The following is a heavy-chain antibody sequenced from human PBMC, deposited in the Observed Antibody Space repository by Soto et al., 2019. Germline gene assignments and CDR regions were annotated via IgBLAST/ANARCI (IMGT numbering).Heavy chain of an antibody. Sequence: GASVKVSCTASGYTFTSYGISWVRQAPGQGLEWMGWISAYNGNTNYAQKLQGRVTMTTDTSTSTAYMELRSLRSDDTAVYYCAKTTYDILTGLNWFDPWGQGTLVTGSS. V-gene: IGHV1-18*01. CDR3: AKTTYDILTGLNWFDP. CDR2: ISAYNGNT. D-gene: IGHD3-9*01. CDR1: GYTFTSYG. J-gene: IGHJ5*02.